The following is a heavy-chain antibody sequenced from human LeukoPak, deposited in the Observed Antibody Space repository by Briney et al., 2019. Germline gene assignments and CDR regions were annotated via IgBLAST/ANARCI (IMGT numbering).Heavy chain of an antibody. D-gene: IGHD3-22*01. CDR2: IKQDGSEK. V-gene: IGHV3-7*01. CDR1: GFTFSSYW. Sequence: PGGSLRLSCAASGFTFSSYWMSWARQAPGEGREWVANIKQDGSEKYYVDSVKGRFTISRDNAKNSLYLQMNSLRAEDTAVYYCARVDYYDSSGEGDYWGQGTLVTVSS. J-gene: IGHJ4*02. CDR3: ARVDYYDSSGEGDY.